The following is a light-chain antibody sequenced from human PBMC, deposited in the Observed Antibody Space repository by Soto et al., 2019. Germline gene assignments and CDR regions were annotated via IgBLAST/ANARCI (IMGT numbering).Light chain of an antibody. CDR1: SSDVDGYNY. V-gene: IGLV2-14*01. Sequence: QSVLTQPASVSGSPGQSITISCTGTSSDVDGYNYVSWYQYHPGKAPKLMIYDVNNRPSGVSNRFSGSKSGNTASLTISGLQAEDEADYYCSAYTARSTLVFGGGTKLTVL. J-gene: IGLJ3*02. CDR3: SAYTARSTLV. CDR2: DVN.